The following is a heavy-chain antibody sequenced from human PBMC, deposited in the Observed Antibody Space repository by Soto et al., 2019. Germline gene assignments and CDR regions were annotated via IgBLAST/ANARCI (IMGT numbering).Heavy chain of an antibody. V-gene: IGHV1-69*02. D-gene: IGHD3-3*01. CDR1: GGTFSSYT. CDR3: ARVRTHKNYDFWSGYPTYYYYYMDV. J-gene: IGHJ6*03. Sequence: SVKVSCKASGGTFSSYTISWVRQAPGQGLEWMGRIIPILGIANYAQKFQGRVTITADKSTSTAYMELSSLRSEDTAVYYCARVRTHKNYDFWSGYPTYYYYYMDVWGQ. CDR2: IIPILGIA.